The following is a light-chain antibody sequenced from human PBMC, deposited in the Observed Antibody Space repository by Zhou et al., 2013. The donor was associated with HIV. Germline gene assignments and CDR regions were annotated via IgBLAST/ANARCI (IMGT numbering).Light chain of an antibody. V-gene: IGKV3-11*01. CDR3: QQRVSWPIT. CDR1: QSVRSY. J-gene: IGKJ5*01. Sequence: EVVLTQSPATLSLSPGERATLSCRASQSVRSYLAWYQQKPGQAPRLPIHDASNRATGVPARFSGSGSGTDYTLTISSLEPEDFAFYYCQQRVSWPITFGQGTRLDIK. CDR2: DAS.